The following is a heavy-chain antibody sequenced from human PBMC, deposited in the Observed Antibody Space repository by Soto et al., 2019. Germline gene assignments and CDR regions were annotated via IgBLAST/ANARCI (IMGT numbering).Heavy chain of an antibody. V-gene: IGHV3-49*03. J-gene: IGHJ4*02. Sequence: PGGSLRLSCTASGFTFGDYAMSWFRQAPGKGLEWVGFIRSKAYGGTTEYAASVKGRFTISRDDSKSIAYLQMNSLKTEDTAVYYCATGYLDTAMGFDYWGQGTLVTVSS. CDR2: IRSKAYGGTT. CDR1: GFTFGDYA. CDR3: ATGYLDTAMGFDY. D-gene: IGHD5-18*01.